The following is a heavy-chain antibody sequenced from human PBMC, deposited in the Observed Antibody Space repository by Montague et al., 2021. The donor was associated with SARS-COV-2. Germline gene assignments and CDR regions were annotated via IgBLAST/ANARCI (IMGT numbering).Heavy chain of an antibody. J-gene: IGHJ3*01. D-gene: IGHD3-10*01. CDR2: IYYSGST. Sequence: TLSLTCTVSGGSISSGGYYWSWIRQHPGKGLEWIGYIYYSGSTYYXXXLKSRVTISVDTSKNQFSLKLSSVTAADTAVYYCARVWTTKIFRLLGVISAFDVWGQGTMVTVSS. V-gene: IGHV4-31*03. CDR3: ARVWTTKIFRLLGVISAFDV. CDR1: GGSISSGGYY.